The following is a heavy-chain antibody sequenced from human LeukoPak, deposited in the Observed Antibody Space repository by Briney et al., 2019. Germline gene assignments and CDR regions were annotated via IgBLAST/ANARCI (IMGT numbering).Heavy chain of an antibody. CDR2: IIPIFGTA. Sequence: ASVKVSCKASGGTFSSYAISWVRQAPGQGLEWMGGIIPIFGTANYAQKFQGRVTITADESTSTAYMELSSLRSEDTAVYYCATDGGLSRVTHSGFDYWGQGTLVTVSS. J-gene: IGHJ4*02. CDR3: ATDGGLSRVTHSGFDY. V-gene: IGHV1-69*13. D-gene: IGHD3-16*01. CDR1: GGTFSSYA.